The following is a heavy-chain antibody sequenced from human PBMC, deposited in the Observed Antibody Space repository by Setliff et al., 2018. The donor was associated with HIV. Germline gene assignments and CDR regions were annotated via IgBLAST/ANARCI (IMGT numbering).Heavy chain of an antibody. CDR2: VSGRGDSI. V-gene: IGHV3-48*01. Sequence: GGSLRLSCAGSGFTFSSYSLNWVRQAPGKGLEWVSYVSGRGDSIYYAASVKGRFTISRDNAKNSLYLQMNSLIAEDTAVYYCAKVNPRSVLPAARILGTFDPWGQGTLVTVSS. CDR1: GFTFSSYS. CDR3: AKVNPRSVLPAARILGTFDP. J-gene: IGHJ5*02. D-gene: IGHD2-2*01.